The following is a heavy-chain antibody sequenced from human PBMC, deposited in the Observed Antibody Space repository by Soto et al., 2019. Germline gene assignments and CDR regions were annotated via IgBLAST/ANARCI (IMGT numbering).Heavy chain of an antibody. CDR3: ARRGGRGLRFLEWLVYYYGMDV. Sequence: PEETLSLTCAVYGGSFSGYYRSWIRQPPGKGLEWIGEINHSGSTNYNPSLKSRVTISVDTSKNQFSLKLSSVTAADTAVYYCARRGGRGLRFLEWLVYYYGMDVWGQGTTVTVSS. CDR2: INHSGST. D-gene: IGHD3-3*01. CDR1: GGSFSGYY. V-gene: IGHV4-34*01. J-gene: IGHJ6*02.